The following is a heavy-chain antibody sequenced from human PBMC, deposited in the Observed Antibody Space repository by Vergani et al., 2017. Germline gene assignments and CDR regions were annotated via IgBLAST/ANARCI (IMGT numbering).Heavy chain of an antibody. V-gene: IGHV3-11*01. CDR1: GFTLSDYY. D-gene: IGHD6-13*01. J-gene: IGHJ6*02. Sequence: QVQLVESGGGLVKPGGSLRLSCEASGFTLSDYYMSWFRKATGKGLGWVSYISRSGSTIYYADSVKGRFTISKDNAKNSVYLQMNSRRAEDTAVDYWARDGWQQLEYYYYYSGMDVWGQGTTVTVSS. CDR3: ARDGWQQLEYYYYYSGMDV. CDR2: ISRSGSTI.